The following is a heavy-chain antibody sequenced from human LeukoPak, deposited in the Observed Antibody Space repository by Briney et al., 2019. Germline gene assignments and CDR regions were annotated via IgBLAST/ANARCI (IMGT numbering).Heavy chain of an antibody. V-gene: IGHV4-59*01. CDR2: MHYSGST. CDR1: GASISSYY. Sequence: KSSETLSLTCTVSGASISSYYWNWIRQPPGKGLEWIGYMHYSGSTNYNPSLKSRVTISVDTSKHQFSLKLNPVTSADTAVYYCARDTRYYDNSGYYYFDYWGRGTLVTVSS. J-gene: IGHJ4*02. D-gene: IGHD3-22*01. CDR3: ARDTRYYDNSGYYYFDY.